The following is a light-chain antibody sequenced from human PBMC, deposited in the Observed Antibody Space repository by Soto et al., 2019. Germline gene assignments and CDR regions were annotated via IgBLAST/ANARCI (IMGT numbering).Light chain of an antibody. CDR2: DTF. CDR3: QQRISWPLT. V-gene: IGKV3-11*01. J-gene: IGKJ4*01. CDR1: QSVSND. Sequence: EIVLTQSPATLSLSPGERATLSCRASQSVSNDLGWYQQKPGQAPRLLIYDTFNRASGIPARFSGSESGTDFTLTITSLEPEDFAFYYCQQRISWPLTLGGGTKVEI.